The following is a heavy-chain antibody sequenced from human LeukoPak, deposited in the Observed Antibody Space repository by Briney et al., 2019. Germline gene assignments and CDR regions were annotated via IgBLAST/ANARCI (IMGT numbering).Heavy chain of an antibody. D-gene: IGHD5-12*01. Sequence: SETLSLTCTVSGGSISSSSYYWGWIRQPPGKGLEWIGSIYYSGSTYYNPSLKSRLTISVDTSKNQFSLKLSSVTAADTAVYYCAKVRRFGGPVDIVATSGKRSSFKFFDYWGQGTLVTVSS. CDR2: IYYSGST. CDR3: AKVRRFGGPVDIVATSGKRSSFKFFDY. J-gene: IGHJ4*02. CDR1: GGSISSSSYY. V-gene: IGHV4-39*01.